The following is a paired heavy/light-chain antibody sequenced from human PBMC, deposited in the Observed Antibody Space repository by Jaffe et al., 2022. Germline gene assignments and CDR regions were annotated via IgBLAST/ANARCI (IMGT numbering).Heavy chain of an antibody. CDR2: ISSSGSST. D-gene: IGHD3-10*01. CDR1: GFTFTTSA. J-gene: IGHJ3*02. CDR3: AKDRDYINSSPPYPFDI. V-gene: IGHV3-23*01. Sequence: EVQLLESGGGLGRPGGSLRLSCAASGFTFTTSAMSWVRQAPGKGLEWVADISSSGSSTYYADSVKGRFTISRDDSKNTLYLQMNSLRAEDTAVYFCAKDRDYINSSPPYPFDIWGQGTKVTVSS.
Light chain of an antibody. Sequence: DIQMTQSPSTLSASVGDRVTITCRASQSISSWLAWYQQKPGKAPNLLIYKASRLESGVPSRFSGSGSGTEFTLTISSLQPDDFATYYCQQYNSYSVTFGQGTKLEIE. CDR2: KAS. CDR3: QQYNSYSVT. J-gene: IGKJ2*01. CDR1: QSISSW. V-gene: IGKV1-5*03.